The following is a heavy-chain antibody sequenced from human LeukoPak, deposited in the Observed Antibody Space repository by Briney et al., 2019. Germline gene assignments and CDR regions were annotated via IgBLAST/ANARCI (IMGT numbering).Heavy chain of an antibody. CDR3: AKDSSSWYQGWFDP. V-gene: IGHV3-23*01. CDR2: ISGSGGST. D-gene: IGHD6-13*01. CDR1: GFTFSSCA. J-gene: IGHJ5*02. Sequence: GGSLRLSCAASGFTFSSCAMSWARQAPGKGLEWVSAISGSGGSTYYADSVKGRFAISRDNSKNTLYLQMNSLRAEDTAVYYCAKDSSSWYQGWFDPWGQGTLVTVSS.